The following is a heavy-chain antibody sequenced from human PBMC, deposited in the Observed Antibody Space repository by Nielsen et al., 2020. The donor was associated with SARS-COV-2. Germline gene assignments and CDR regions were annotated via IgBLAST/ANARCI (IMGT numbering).Heavy chain of an antibody. J-gene: IGHJ6*01. D-gene: IGHD7-27*01. Sequence: GESLKIPCGASGFTISRSFMSWVRQAAGKGLDWVSVIYTDGSTSHADSVKGRFTISRDNSKNTLYLQMNSLRAEDTAVYYCARDNWGRMDVWGQGTTVTVSS. CDR3: ARDNWGRMDV. V-gene: IGHV3-66*01. CDR1: GFTISRSF. CDR2: IYTDGST.